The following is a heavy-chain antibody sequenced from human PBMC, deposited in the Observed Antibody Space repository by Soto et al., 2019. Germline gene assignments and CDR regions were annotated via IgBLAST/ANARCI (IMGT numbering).Heavy chain of an antibody. CDR3: ARFQGIFDY. V-gene: IGHV4-31*03. J-gene: IGHJ4*02. CDR1: GGSISSDDYY. D-gene: IGHD1-20*01. Sequence: SETLSLTCTVSGGSISSDDYYWSWIRQHPGKGLEWIGYIYYSGSTYYNPSLKSRVTISVDTSKNQYSLKLSSVTAADTAVYYCARFQGIFDYWGQGTLVTVSS. CDR2: IYYSGST.